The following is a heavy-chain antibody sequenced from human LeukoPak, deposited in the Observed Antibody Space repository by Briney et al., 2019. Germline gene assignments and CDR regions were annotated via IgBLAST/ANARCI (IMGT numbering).Heavy chain of an antibody. V-gene: IGHV3-30-3*01. CDR3: ARDWSSKYPYYYGMDV. D-gene: IGHD4-11*01. CDR1: GFTFSSYA. CDR2: MSYDGSNK. J-gene: IGHJ6*02. Sequence: PGRSLRLSCAASGFTFSSYAMHWVRQAPGKGLEWVAVMSYDGSNKYYADSVKGRFTISRDNSKNTPYLQMNSLRAEDTAVYYCARDWSSKYPYYYGMDVWGQGTTVTVSS.